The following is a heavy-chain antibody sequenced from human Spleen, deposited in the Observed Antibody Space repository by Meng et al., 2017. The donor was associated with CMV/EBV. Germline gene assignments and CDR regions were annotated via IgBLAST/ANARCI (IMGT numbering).Heavy chain of an antibody. J-gene: IGHJ4*02. CDR2: ISGSGGRT. CDR3: AKLPSSTLLYYFDY. Sequence: SGLAFSSYDMGWVRQSPGKWLEWVSAISGSGGRTYYADSVKGRFTISRDNSKNTLYLQMNSLRAEDTAVYYCAKLPSSTLLYYFDYWGQGTLVTVSS. D-gene: IGHD2-2*01. V-gene: IGHV3-23*01. CDR1: GLAFSSYD.